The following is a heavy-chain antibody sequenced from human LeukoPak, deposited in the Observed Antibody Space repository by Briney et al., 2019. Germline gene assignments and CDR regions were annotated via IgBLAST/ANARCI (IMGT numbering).Heavy chain of an antibody. D-gene: IGHD6-6*01. CDR1: GFTFSDYY. J-gene: IGHJ5*02. CDR2: ISSSGSTI. Sequence: PGRSLRLSCAASGFTFSDYYMSWIRQAPGKGLEWVSYISSSGSTIYYADSVKGRFTISRDNAKNSLYLQMNSLRAEDTAVYYCARVSQLAPNWFDPWGQGTLVTVSS. V-gene: IGHV3-11*01. CDR3: ARVSQLAPNWFDP.